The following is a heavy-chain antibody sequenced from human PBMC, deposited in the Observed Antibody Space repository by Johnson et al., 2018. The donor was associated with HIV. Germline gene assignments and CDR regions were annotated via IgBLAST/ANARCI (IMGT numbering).Heavy chain of an antibody. J-gene: IGHJ3*02. CDR2: SRDRANSYTT. D-gene: IGHD4-23*01. CDR3: ATERAVVNANAFDI. CDR1: GFTFSNAW. V-gene: IGHV3-72*01. Sequence: VQLVESGGGLVQPGGSLRLSCAASGFTFSNAWMCWVRQAPGKGLEWVGRSRDRANSYTTEYAESVKGRFTISRDNSKNTLYLQMNSLRAEDTAVYYCATERAVVNANAFDIWGQGTMVTVSS.